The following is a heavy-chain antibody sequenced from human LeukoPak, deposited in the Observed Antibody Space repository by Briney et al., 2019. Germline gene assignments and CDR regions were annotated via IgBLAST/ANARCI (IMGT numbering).Heavy chain of an antibody. Sequence: SETLSLTCTVSGGSISSYYWSWIRQPPGKGLEWIGYIYYSGSTNYNPSLKSRVTISVDTSKNQFSLKLSSVTAADTAVYYCARGGNYYYYYMDVWGKGTTVTVSS. CDR2: IYYSGST. V-gene: IGHV4-59*01. CDR3: ARGGNYYYYYMDV. J-gene: IGHJ6*03. CDR1: GGSISSYY.